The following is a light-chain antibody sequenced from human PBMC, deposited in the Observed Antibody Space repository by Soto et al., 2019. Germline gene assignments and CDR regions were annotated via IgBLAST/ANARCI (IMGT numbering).Light chain of an antibody. J-gene: IGKJ1*01. V-gene: IGKV3-20*01. CDR3: HQYGGSPRT. Sequence: EIVLTQSPATVSLSPGERATLSCRASQSISSTLLAWYQQKPGQAPRLLIYSSSIRETGIPDRFSGSGAGTDFTLTISRLEPEDFAVHYCHQYGGSPRTFGQGTQVDNK. CDR2: SSS. CDR1: QSISSTL.